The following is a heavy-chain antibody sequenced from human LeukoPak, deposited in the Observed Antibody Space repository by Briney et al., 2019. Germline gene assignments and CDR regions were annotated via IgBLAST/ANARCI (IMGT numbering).Heavy chain of an antibody. CDR3: ARRSHASPAGYSPFFDS. V-gene: IGHV3-23*01. Sequence: GGSLRLSCAGSGFPFSSYTINWVRPGPGKGMEWASTISHSGDTYYADSVKDRFTISRDNSKNTVFLQMNSLRAEDTALYFCARRSHASPAGYSPFFDSWGQGTLVTVSS. CDR1: GFPFSSYT. J-gene: IGHJ4*02. CDR2: ISHSGDT. D-gene: IGHD6-13*01.